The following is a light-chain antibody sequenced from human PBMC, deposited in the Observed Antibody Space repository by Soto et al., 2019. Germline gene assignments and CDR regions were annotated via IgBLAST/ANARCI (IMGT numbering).Light chain of an antibody. CDR2: DVS. Sequence: QSALTQPASVSGSPGQSITISCTGTNTYVGSYNYVSWYQHHPGKAPQLMIYDVSNRPSGVSSRFSGSKSGNTASLTISGLQAEDEAAYYCSSYTSTSTLVVFGGGTKVTVL. V-gene: IGLV2-14*03. CDR3: SSYTSTSTLVV. CDR1: NTYVGSYNY. J-gene: IGLJ3*02.